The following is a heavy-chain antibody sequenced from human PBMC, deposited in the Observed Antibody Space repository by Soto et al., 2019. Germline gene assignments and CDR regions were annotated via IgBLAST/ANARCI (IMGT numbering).Heavy chain of an antibody. CDR3: TRADLTVTLSVFDP. D-gene: IGHD4-17*01. CDR1: GFILSSYA. V-gene: IGHV3-30-3*01. CDR2: ISDDGSSK. J-gene: IGHJ5*02. Sequence: QVQLVESGGGVVQPGRSLRLSCAASGFILSSYAIHWVRQAPGKGLEWVALISDDGSSKYYADSVKGRFTISRDNSKNTLYLQMKSLSAEDTAVYYCTRADLTVTLSVFDPWGQGTLVTVSS.